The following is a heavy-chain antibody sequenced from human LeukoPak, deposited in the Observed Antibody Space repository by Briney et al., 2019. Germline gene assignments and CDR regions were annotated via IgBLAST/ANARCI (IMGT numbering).Heavy chain of an antibody. D-gene: IGHD4-11*01. CDR3: AKDGNDYTYYFDY. Sequence: QSGGSLRLSCAASGFTFSSYGMHWVRQAPGKGLEWVAVISYDGSNKYYADSVKDRFTISRDNSKNTLYLQMNSLRAEDTAVYYCAKDGNDYTYYFDYWGQGTLVTVSS. CDR2: ISYDGSNK. CDR1: GFTFSSYG. J-gene: IGHJ4*02. V-gene: IGHV3-30*18.